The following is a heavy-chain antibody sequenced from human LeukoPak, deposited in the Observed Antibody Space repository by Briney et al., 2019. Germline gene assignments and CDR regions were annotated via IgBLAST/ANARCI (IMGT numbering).Heavy chain of an antibody. J-gene: IGHJ4*02. CDR3: ARLGYCTDGVCPDYFAY. CDR2: IKQDGSEK. CDR1: GFTFSSYW. Sequence: GGSLRLSCAASGFTFSSYWMSWVRQAPGKGLEWVANIKQDGSEKYYADSLKGRFTISRDNAKNSLYLQMNSLRAEDTAVYYCARLGYCTDGVCPDYFAYWGQGTLVTVSS. D-gene: IGHD2-8*01. V-gene: IGHV3-7*01.